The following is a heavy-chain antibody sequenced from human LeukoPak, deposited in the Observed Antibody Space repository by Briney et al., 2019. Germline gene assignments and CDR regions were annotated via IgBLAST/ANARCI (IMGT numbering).Heavy chain of an antibody. CDR1: GGSIRSYY. V-gene: IGHV4-4*07. J-gene: IGHJ4*02. CDR2: IYTSGST. D-gene: IGHD5-18*01. Sequence: SETLSLTCTVSGGSIRSYYWSWIRQPAGKGLEWIGRIYTSGSTNYNPSLKSRVTMSVDTSKNQFSLKLSSVTAADTAVYYCARDKFVAAMATTGFDYWGQGTLVTVSS. CDR3: ARDKFVAAMATTGFDY.